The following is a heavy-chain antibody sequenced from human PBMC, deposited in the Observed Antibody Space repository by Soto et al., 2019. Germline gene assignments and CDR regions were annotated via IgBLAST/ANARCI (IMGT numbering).Heavy chain of an antibody. D-gene: IGHD6-13*01. CDR1: GSPFTTYG. CDR3: ARAPRSSWYAP. J-gene: IGHJ5*02. CDR2: ISAYNGNT. Sequence: ASVKVSCKASGSPFTTYGITWVRQAPGQGLEWMGWISAYNGNTNYAQKLQGRVTMTTDTSTSTAYMELRSLRSDDTAVYYCARAPRSSWYAPWGQGTLVTVSS. V-gene: IGHV1-18*01.